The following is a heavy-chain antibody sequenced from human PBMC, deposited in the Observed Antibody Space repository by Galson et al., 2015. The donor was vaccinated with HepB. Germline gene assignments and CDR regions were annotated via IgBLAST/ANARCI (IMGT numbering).Heavy chain of an antibody. J-gene: IGHJ4*02. CDR1: GFTFSSYG. V-gene: IGHV3-33*01. Sequence: SLRLSCAASGFTFSSYGMHWVRQAPGKGLEWVAVIWYDGSNKYYADSVKGRFTISRDNSKNTLYLQMNSLRAEDTAVYYCARAFSTMIVAGCLDYWGQGTLVTVSS. CDR3: ARAFSTMIVAGCLDY. CDR2: IWYDGSNK. D-gene: IGHD3-22*01.